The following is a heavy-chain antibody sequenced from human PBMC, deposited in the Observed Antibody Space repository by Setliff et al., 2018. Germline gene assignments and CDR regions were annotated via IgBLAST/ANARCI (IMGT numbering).Heavy chain of an antibody. V-gene: IGHV3-74*01. Sequence: LRLSCAASGFTFSNYWMYWVRQVPGKGLVWVSRINGVGTITHYADSVKGRFTISRDNDKKTLYLQMNSLRGEDTAVYYCTRDVYDFRTGEADPWGQGARVTVSS. CDR1: GFTFSNYW. D-gene: IGHD3-3*01. CDR2: INGVGTIT. CDR3: TRDVYDFRTGEADP. J-gene: IGHJ5*02.